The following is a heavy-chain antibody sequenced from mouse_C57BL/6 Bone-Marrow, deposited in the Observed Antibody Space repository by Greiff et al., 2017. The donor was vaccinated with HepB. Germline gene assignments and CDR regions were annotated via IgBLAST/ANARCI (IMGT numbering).Heavy chain of an antibody. CDR3: ANIYYGSSWYFDV. D-gene: IGHD1-1*01. J-gene: IGHJ1*03. CDR2: INPSNGGT. Sequence: KPGQGLEWIGNINPSNGGTNYNEKFKSKATLTVDKSSSTAYMQLSSLTSEDSAVYYCANIYYGSSWYFDVWGTGTTVTVSS. V-gene: IGHV1-53*01.